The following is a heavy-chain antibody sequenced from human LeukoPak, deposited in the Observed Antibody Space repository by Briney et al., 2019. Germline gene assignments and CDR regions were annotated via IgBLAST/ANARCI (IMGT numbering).Heavy chain of an antibody. J-gene: IGHJ6*02. CDR3: ARVGDYYDRSARYYGMDV. D-gene: IGHD3-22*01. V-gene: IGHV3-48*02. CDR2: ISSNSSTI. CDR1: GFTFSSYS. Sequence: GGSLRLSCAASGFTFSSYSMNWVRQAPGKGLEWVSYISSNSSTIYYADSVKGRFTISRDNAKNSLNLQMNSLRDEDTAVYHCARVGDYYDRSARYYGMDVWGQGTTVTVSS.